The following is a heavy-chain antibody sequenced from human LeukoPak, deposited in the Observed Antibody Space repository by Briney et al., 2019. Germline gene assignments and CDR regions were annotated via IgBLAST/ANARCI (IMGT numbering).Heavy chain of an antibody. D-gene: IGHD5-24*01. CDR3: AREKGAGEMATILY. Sequence: ASVKVSCKATGYTFTSYYIHGVRQPPGQGLEGMGIINPSGGSTSYEQKFKGRVTMTRATSTSTVYMEQSSVRSEDPAVYYCAREKGAGEMATILYWGEGTLVTVSS. J-gene: IGHJ4*02. CDR1: GYTFTSYY. CDR2: INPSGGST. V-gene: IGHV1-46*01.